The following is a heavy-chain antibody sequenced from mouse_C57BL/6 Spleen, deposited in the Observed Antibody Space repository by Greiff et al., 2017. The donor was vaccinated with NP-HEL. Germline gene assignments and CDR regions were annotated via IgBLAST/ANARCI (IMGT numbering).Heavy chain of an antibody. CDR3: ARAAADYDYAWFAY. V-gene: IGHV5-4*01. Sequence: EVQLVESGGGLVKPGGSLKLSCAASGFTFSSYAMSWVRQTPEKRLEWVATISDGGSYTYYPDNVKGRFTISRDNAKNNLYLQMSHLKSEDTAMYYCARAAADYDYAWFAYWGQGTLVTVSA. J-gene: IGHJ3*01. D-gene: IGHD2-4*01. CDR2: ISDGGSYT. CDR1: GFTFSSYA.